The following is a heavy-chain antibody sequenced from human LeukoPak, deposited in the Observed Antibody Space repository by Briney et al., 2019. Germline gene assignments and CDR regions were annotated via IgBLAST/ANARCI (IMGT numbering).Heavy chain of an antibody. D-gene: IGHD3-9*01. Sequence: SETLSLTCAVSGGSISSSNWWSWVRQPPGKGLEWIGEIYHSGSTNYNPSLKSRVTISVDKSKDQFSLKLSSVTAADTAVYYCARVVGITIFSPPVYGMDVWGQGTTVTVSS. V-gene: IGHV4-4*02. CDR1: GGSISSSNW. CDR3: ARVVGITIFSPPVYGMDV. J-gene: IGHJ6*02. CDR2: IYHSGST.